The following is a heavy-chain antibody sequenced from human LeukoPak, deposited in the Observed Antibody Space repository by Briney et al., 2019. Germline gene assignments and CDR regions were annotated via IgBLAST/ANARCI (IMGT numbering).Heavy chain of an antibody. CDR2: INHSGST. CDR3: AKSFRGDFWSGYYLRGFDP. CDR1: GGSFSGYY. V-gene: IGHV4-34*01. Sequence: SETLSLTCAVDGGSFSGYYWSWIRQPPGKGLEWIGEINHSGSTNYNPSLKSRVTISVDTSKNQFSLKLSSVTAADTAVYYCAKSFRGDFWSGYYLRGFDPWGQGTLVTVSS. D-gene: IGHD3-3*01. J-gene: IGHJ5*02.